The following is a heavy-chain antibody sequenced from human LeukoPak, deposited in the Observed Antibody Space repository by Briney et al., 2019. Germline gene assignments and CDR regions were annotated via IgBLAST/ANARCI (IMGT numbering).Heavy chain of an antibody. J-gene: IGHJ3*02. CDR3: ARDDYGDYEDAFDI. CDR2: ISAYNGNT. V-gene: IGHV1-18*01. Sequence: GASVKVSCKASGYTFTSYGISWVRQAPGQGLEWMGWISAYNGNTNYAQKLQGRVTMTTDTSTSTAYMELRSLRSDDTAVYYCARDDYGDYEDAFDIWGQGTMVTVSS. D-gene: IGHD4-17*01. CDR1: GYTFTSYG.